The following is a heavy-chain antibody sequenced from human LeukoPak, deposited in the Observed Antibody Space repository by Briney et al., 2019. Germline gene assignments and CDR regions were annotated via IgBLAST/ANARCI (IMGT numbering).Heavy chain of an antibody. CDR3: AKVARSYYFDY. J-gene: IGHJ4*02. D-gene: IGHD3-3*01. CDR2: LTSSSTTV. V-gene: IGHV3-48*04. CDR1: GFTFSTYN. Sequence: PGGSLRLSCVASGFTFSTYNMIWVRQAPGKGLEWVSYLTSSSTTVYYADSVKGRFTISRDNAKNSLDLQMNSLRAEDTAVYYCAKVARSYYFDYWGQGTLVTVSS.